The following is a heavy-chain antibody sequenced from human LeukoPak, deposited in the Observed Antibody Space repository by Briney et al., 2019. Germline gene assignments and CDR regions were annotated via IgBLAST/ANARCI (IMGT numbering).Heavy chain of an antibody. CDR3: AKEHSSSWYVGDY. CDR1: GFTFSSYG. V-gene: IGHV3-30*02. D-gene: IGHD6-13*01. J-gene: IGHJ4*02. Sequence: GGSLRLSCAASGFTFSSYGMHWVRQAPGKGLEWVAFIRYDGSNKYYADSAKGRFTISRDNSKNTLYLQMNSLRAEDTAVYYCAKEHSSSWYVGDYWGQGTLVTVSS. CDR2: IRYDGSNK.